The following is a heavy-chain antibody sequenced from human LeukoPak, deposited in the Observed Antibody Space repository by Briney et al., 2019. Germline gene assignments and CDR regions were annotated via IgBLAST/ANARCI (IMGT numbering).Heavy chain of an antibody. V-gene: IGHV3-48*02. J-gene: IGHJ4*02. CDR2: ISSSSSTI. D-gene: IGHD5-18*01. CDR1: GFTFSSYS. CDR3: AGLHSYGFDY. Sequence: GGSLRLSCAASGFTFSSYSMNWVRQAPGKGLEWVSYISSSSSTIYYADSVKGRFTISRDNAKNSLYLQMNSLRDEYTAVYYCAGLHSYGFDYWGQGTLVTVSS.